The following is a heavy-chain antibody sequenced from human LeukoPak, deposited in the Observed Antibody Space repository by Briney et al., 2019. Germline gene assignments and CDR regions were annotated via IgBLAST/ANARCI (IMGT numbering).Heavy chain of an antibody. V-gene: IGHV1-69*06. Sequence: SVKVSCKASGGTFSSYAISWVRQAPGQGLEWMGGIIPIFGTANYAQKFQGRVTITADKSTSTAYMELSSLRSEDTAVYYCARVVGLRFLEWLSAWGQGTLVTVSS. CDR3: ARVVGLRFLEWLSA. J-gene: IGHJ5*02. D-gene: IGHD3-3*01. CDR2: IIPIFGTA. CDR1: GGTFSSYA.